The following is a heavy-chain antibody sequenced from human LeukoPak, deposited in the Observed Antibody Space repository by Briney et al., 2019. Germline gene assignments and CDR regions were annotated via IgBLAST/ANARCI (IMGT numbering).Heavy chain of an antibody. J-gene: IGHJ4*02. V-gene: IGHV3-53*01. Sequence: PGGSLRLSCAASGFTFSSYSMNWVRQAPGKGLEWVSVIYSGGITYYADSVKGRFTISRDNSKNTLYLQMNSLRVDDTAVYYCARGRPCTGGSCYGDWGEGTLVTVSS. CDR1: GFTFSSYS. D-gene: IGHD2-15*01. CDR3: ARGRPCTGGSCYGD. CDR2: IYSGGIT.